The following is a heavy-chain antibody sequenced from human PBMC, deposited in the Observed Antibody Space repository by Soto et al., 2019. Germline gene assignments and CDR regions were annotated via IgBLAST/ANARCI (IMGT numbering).Heavy chain of an antibody. D-gene: IGHD6-25*01. V-gene: IGHV1-69*13. CDR1: GGTFSSYA. J-gene: IGHJ5*02. CDR2: IIPIFGTA. Sequence: SVKVSCKASGGTFSSYAISWVRQAPGQGLEWMGGIIPIFGTANYAQKFQGRVTITADESTSTAYMELSSLRSEDTAVYYCARAAAYRNWFDPWGQGTLVTVSS. CDR3: ARAAAYRNWFDP.